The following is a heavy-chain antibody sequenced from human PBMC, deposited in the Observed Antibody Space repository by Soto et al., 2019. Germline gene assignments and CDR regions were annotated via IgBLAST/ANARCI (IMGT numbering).Heavy chain of an antibody. V-gene: IGHV4-59*01. J-gene: IGHJ3*02. Sequence: SETLSLTCTVSGGSISSYYWSWIRQPPGKGLEWIGYIYYSGSTNYNPSLRSRVTISVDTSKNQFSLKLSSVTAADTAVYYCARVSVTDAFDIWGQGTMVTVSS. CDR2: IYYSGST. CDR3: ARVSVTDAFDI. CDR1: GGSISSYY. D-gene: IGHD3-3*01.